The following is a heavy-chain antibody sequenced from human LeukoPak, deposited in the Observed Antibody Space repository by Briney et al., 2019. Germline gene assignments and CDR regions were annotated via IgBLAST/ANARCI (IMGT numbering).Heavy chain of an antibody. Sequence: TGGSLRLSCAASGFTFSSYAMHWVRQAPGKGLEGVAVISYDGSNKYYADSVKGRFTISRDNSKNTLYLQMNSLRAEDTAVYYCARVWEEDGAAFDYWGQGTLVTVSS. D-gene: IGHD4-17*01. J-gene: IGHJ4*02. CDR1: GFTFSSYA. CDR3: ARVWEEDGAAFDY. CDR2: ISYDGSNK. V-gene: IGHV3-30-3*01.